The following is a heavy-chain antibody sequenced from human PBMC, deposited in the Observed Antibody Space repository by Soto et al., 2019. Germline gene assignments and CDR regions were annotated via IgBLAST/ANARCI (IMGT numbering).Heavy chain of an antibody. CDR1: GFTVSSNY. Sequence: SLRLSCAASGFTVSSNYMSWVRQAPGKGLEWVSVIYSGGSTYYADSVKGRFTISRDNSKNTLYLQMNSLRAEDTAVYYCAMKGDQLLSAYYFDYWGQGTLVTVSS. J-gene: IGHJ4*02. D-gene: IGHD2-2*01. CDR3: AMKGDQLLSAYYFDY. V-gene: IGHV3-66*01. CDR2: IYSGGST.